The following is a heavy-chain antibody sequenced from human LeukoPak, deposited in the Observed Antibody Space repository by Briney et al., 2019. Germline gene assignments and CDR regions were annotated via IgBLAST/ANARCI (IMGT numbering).Heavy chain of an antibody. CDR2: ISSSSSTI. V-gene: IGHV3-48*02. J-gene: IGHJ3*02. D-gene: IGHD3-9*01. Sequence: PGGSLRPSCAASGFTFSSYSMNWVRQAPGKGLEWVSYISSSSSTIYYADSVKGRFTISRDNAKNSLYLQMNSLRDEDTAVYYCARERSSLYFDAFDIWGQGTMVTVSS. CDR3: ARERSSLYFDAFDI. CDR1: GFTFSSYS.